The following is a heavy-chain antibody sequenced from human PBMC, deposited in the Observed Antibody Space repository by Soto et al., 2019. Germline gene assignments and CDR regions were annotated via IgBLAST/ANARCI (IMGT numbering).Heavy chain of an antibody. V-gene: IGHV3-30-3*01. Sequence: QVQLVESGGGVVQPGRSLRLSCAASGFTFSSYAMHWVRQAPGKGLEWVAVISYDGSNKYYADSVKGRFTISRDNSKNKLYLPMNRLRVEDTAVYYGARAGSGWWEDAFDIWGQGTMVTVSS. D-gene: IGHD6-19*01. J-gene: IGHJ3*02. CDR3: ARAGSGWWEDAFDI. CDR2: ISYDGSNK. CDR1: GFTFSSYA.